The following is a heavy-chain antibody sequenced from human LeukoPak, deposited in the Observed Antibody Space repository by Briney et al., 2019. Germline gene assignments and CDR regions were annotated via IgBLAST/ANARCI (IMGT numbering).Heavy chain of an antibody. CDR3: ARDGAAPGLYFDS. CDR1: GFTFTNYW. Sequence: GGSLRLSCAASGFTFTNYWMNWVRQAPGKGLEWVASIKQDGSEKYYVDSVKGRLTISRDNAKNSLYLQMDSLRTEDTAVYYCARDGAAPGLYFDSWGQGTLVTVSS. V-gene: IGHV3-7*01. D-gene: IGHD6-13*01. CDR2: IKQDGSEK. J-gene: IGHJ4*02.